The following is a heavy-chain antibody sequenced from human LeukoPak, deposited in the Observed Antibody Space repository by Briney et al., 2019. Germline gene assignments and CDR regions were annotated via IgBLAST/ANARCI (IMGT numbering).Heavy chain of an antibody. D-gene: IGHD3-22*01. J-gene: IGHJ4*02. V-gene: IGHV5-10-1*01. CDR2: IDPSDSYT. Sequence: PGESLKISCKASGYSFTTYWISWVRQMNWKGLEWTGRIDPSDSYTNYSPSFQGHVTISADKSISTAYLKWSSLTASDTAMYYCARHARSYYDSSGYRTGSDYWGQGTLVTVSS. CDR3: ARHARSYYDSSGYRTGSDY. CDR1: GYSFTTYW.